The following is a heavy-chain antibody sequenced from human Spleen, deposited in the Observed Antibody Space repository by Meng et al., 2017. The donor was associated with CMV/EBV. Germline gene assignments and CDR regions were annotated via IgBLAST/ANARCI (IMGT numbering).Heavy chain of an antibody. CDR2: ISDSGTMI. CDR1: GFTFSSYE. D-gene: IGHD2-8*01. CDR3: ARDPWCTL. J-gene: IGHJ4*02. Sequence: GGSLRLSCAVSGFTFSSYEMNWVRQAPGKGLEWVSYISDSGTMIYYADSVKGRFTISRDNAKNSLFLQMSSLRAEDTAVYYCARDPWCTLWGQGTLVTVSS. V-gene: IGHV3-48*03.